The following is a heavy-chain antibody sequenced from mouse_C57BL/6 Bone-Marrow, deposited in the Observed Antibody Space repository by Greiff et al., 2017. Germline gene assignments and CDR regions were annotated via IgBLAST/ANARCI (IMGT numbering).Heavy chain of an antibody. V-gene: IGHV5-15*01. D-gene: IGHD2-3*01. CDR1: GFTFSDYG. CDR2: ISNLAYSI. J-gene: IGHJ3*01. Sequence: EVKLMASGGGLVQPGGSLKLSCAASGFTFSDYGMAWVRQAPRKGPEWVAFISNLAYSIYYADTVTGRFTISRENAKNTLYLEMSSLRSEDTAMYYCARLDGGLAYWGQGTLVTVSA. CDR3: ARLDGGLAY.